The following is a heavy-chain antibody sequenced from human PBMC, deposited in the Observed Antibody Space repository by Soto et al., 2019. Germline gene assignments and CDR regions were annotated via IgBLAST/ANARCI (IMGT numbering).Heavy chain of an antibody. CDR2: MYPADSDI. V-gene: IGHV5-51*01. Sequence: PGESLKISCKASGYSFSFYWIGWVRQMPGKGLEWMAIMYPADSDIRYSPSFEAHVTISADKSTSTAFLQWSSLKASDTAMYYCATAYVYDFENSNYYRDAFDIWGQGTLVTVSS. D-gene: IGHD3-22*01. CDR1: GYSFSFYW. CDR3: ATAYVYDFENSNYYRDAFDI. J-gene: IGHJ3*02.